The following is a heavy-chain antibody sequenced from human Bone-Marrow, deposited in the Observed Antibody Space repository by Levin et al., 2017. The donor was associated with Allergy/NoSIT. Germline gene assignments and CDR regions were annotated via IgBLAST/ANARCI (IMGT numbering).Heavy chain of an antibody. J-gene: IGHJ4*02. D-gene: IGHD3-10*01. CDR3: ARGSGGYYYLAATDS. Sequence: TSETLSLTCSVSGASVSSGSYYWGWIRQFPGKGREWIGYFYYTATTYYNPSLKSRLTFPLDTSKNELTLNLKPVTAADTAVYYCARGSGGYYYLAATDSWGQGTLVTVSS. V-gene: IGHV4-31*03. CDR2: FYYTATT. CDR1: GASVSSGSYY.